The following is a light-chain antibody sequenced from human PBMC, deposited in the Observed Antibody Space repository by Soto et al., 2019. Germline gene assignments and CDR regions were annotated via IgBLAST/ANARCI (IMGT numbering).Light chain of an antibody. CDR3: QSYDSSLSGLYV. Sequence: QSVLTQPPSVSGAPGQRVTISCTGSSSNIGAGYDVHWYQQLPGTAPKLLIYGNSNRPSGVPDRFSGSKSGTSASLAITGLQHEDEADYYCQSYDSSLSGLYVFGTGTKLTVL. CDR1: SSNIGAGYD. J-gene: IGLJ1*01. V-gene: IGLV1-40*01. CDR2: GNS.